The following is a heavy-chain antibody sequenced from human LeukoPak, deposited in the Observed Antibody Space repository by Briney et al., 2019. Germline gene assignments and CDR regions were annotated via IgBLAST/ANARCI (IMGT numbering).Heavy chain of an antibody. V-gene: IGHV1-18*01. Sequence: ASVKVSCKASGYTFTSYGISWVRQAPGQGLEWMGWISAYNGNTNYAQKLQGRVTMTTDTSTSTAYMELRSLRSDDTAVYYCARDGTAMVRGTSLRSDYWGQGTLVTVSS. CDR2: ISAYNGNT. J-gene: IGHJ4*02. D-gene: IGHD3-10*01. CDR3: ARDGTAMVRGTSLRSDY. CDR1: GYTFTSYG.